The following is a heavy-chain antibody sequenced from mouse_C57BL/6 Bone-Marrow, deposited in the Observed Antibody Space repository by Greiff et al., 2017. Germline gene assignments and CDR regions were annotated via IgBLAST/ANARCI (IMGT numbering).Heavy chain of an antibody. J-gene: IGHJ3*01. D-gene: IGHD2-4*01. Sequence: EVQLVESGGGLVKPGGSLKLSCAASGFTFSSYAMSWVRQTPEKRLEWVATISDGGSYTYYTDNVKGRFTISRENAKNNLYLQMSHLKSEDTAMYYCASDGGLPAWFSYWDQGTLVTVSA. CDR3: ASDGGLPAWFSY. CDR2: ISDGGSYT. CDR1: GFTFSSYA. V-gene: IGHV5-4*01.